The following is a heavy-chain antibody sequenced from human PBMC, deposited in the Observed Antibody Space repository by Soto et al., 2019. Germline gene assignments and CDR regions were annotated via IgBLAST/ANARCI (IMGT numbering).Heavy chain of an antibody. D-gene: IGHD1-26*01. Sequence: QVQLVQSGAEVKKPGSSVKVSCKASGGTFSSYAISWVRQAPGQGLEWMGGIIPIFGTANYAQKFQGRVTIAADESSSTADRGLSSLRSEDTAVYYCARDRWGGSYDWFDPWGQGTLVTVSS. CDR3: ARDRWGGSYDWFDP. V-gene: IGHV1-69*01. J-gene: IGHJ5*02. CDR2: IIPIFGTA. CDR1: GGTFSSYA.